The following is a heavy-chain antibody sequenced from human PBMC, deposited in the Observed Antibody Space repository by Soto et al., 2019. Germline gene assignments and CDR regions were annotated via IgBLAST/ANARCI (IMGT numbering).Heavy chain of an antibody. V-gene: IGHV3-23*01. CDR3: AKGRYSYGTDDAFDI. CDR1: GFTFSSYA. D-gene: IGHD5-18*01. Sequence: EVQLLESGGGLVQPGGSLRLSCAASGFTFSSYAMSWVRQAPGKGLEWVSAISGSGGSTYYADSVKGRFTISRDNSKNAMYLQMNSLRAENTAVYYCAKGRYSYGTDDAFDIWGQGTMVTVSS. CDR2: ISGSGGST. J-gene: IGHJ3*02.